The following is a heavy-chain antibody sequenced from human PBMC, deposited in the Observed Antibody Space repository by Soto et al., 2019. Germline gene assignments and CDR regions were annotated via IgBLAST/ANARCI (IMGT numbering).Heavy chain of an antibody. Sequence: PGGSLRLSCAASRFTFSRYWMNWVRQAPGQGLEWVAHMKQDVTEKNYVDSVKGRFTISRNNARNSLYLQMDSLTIQDTSLYFWARGDTPMITGIDSFCICGQGTMFT. D-gene: IGHD5-18*01. CDR2: MKQDVTEK. CDR3: ARGDTPMITGIDSFCI. J-gene: IGHJ3*02. CDR1: RFTFSRYW. V-gene: IGHV3-7*03.